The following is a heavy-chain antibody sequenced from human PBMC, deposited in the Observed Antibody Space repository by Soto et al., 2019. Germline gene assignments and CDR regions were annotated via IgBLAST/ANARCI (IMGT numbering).Heavy chain of an antibody. Sequence: QVQLQESGPGLVKPSQTLSLTCTVSGGSINSGGYYWSWIRQHPGKGLEWIGYIYYSGTTYYHPSLRSRVNISVDTSKNQFSLKLTSVNAADTAVYYCARDRDGYSHFDYWGQGTLVTVSS. D-gene: IGHD5-18*01. CDR2: IYYSGTT. CDR1: GGSINSGGYY. CDR3: ARDRDGYSHFDY. V-gene: IGHV4-31*03. J-gene: IGHJ4*02.